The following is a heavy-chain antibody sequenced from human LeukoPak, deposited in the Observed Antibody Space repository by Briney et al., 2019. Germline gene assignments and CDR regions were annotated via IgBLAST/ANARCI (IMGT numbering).Heavy chain of an antibody. Sequence: GGSLRLSCAASGFTFSSYSMNWVRQAPGKGLEWVSSISSSSSYIYYADSVKGRFTISRDNSKNTLYLQMNSLRAEDTAVYYCAKSGYNRFDYWGQGTLVSVSS. CDR2: ISSSSSYI. D-gene: IGHD5-24*01. CDR1: GFTFSSYS. J-gene: IGHJ4*02. V-gene: IGHV3-21*04. CDR3: AKSGYNRFDY.